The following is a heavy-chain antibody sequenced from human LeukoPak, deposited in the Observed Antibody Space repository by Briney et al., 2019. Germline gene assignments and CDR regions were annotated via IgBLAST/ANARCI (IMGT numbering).Heavy chain of an antibody. CDR1: GGSISSSSYY. Sequence: SETLSLTCTVSGGSISSSSYYWGWIRQPPGKGLEWIGSIYYSGSTYYNPSLKSRVTISVDTSKNQFSLKLSSVTAADTAVYYCARGRGYYGSGSYFTHNWFDPWGQGTLVTVSS. V-gene: IGHV4-39*07. CDR3: ARGRGYYGSGSYFTHNWFDP. J-gene: IGHJ5*02. D-gene: IGHD3-10*01. CDR2: IYYSGST.